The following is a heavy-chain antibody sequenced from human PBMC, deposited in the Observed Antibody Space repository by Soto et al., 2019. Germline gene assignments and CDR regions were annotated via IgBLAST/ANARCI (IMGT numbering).Heavy chain of an antibody. Sequence: ASVKVSCKASGYTFTGYYMHWVRQAPGQGLEWMGWINPNSGGTNYAQKFQGWVTMTRDTSISTAYMELSRLRSDDTAVYYCARARGIRPLQPAHVEKAPRGELDYWGQGTLVTVSS. CDR2: INPNSGGT. J-gene: IGHJ4*02. CDR1: GYTFTGYY. V-gene: IGHV1-2*04. D-gene: IGHD1-1*01. CDR3: ARARGIRPLQPAHVEKAPRGELDY.